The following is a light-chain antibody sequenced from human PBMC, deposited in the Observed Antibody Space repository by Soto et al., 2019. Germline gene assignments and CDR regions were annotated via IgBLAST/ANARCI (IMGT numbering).Light chain of an antibody. CDR3: QSYDRSLSEV. CDR2: GNS. CDR1: SSNIGAGYD. Sequence: SALTQPPSVSGAPGQRVTISCTGSSSNIGAGYDVHWYQQLPGTAPKLLIYGNSNRPSGVPDRFSGSKSGTSASLAITGLQAEDEADYYCQSYDRSLSEVFGTETKVTVL. V-gene: IGLV1-40*01. J-gene: IGLJ1*01.